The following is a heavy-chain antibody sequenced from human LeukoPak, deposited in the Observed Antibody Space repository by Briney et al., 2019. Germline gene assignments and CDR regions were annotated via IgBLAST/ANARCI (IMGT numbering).Heavy chain of an antibody. D-gene: IGHD2-15*01. Sequence: GGSLRLSCAASRFVFSSSGMHWVRQAPGKGLEWVAFIRYDGRENYYADSVKGRFTISRDNSKKTLSLQMTTLRPDDTAVYYCARDASVGAAYLDLWGQGALVAVSS. CDR3: ARDASVGAAYLDL. CDR2: IRYDGREN. V-gene: IGHV3-30*02. CDR1: RFVFSSSG. J-gene: IGHJ4*02.